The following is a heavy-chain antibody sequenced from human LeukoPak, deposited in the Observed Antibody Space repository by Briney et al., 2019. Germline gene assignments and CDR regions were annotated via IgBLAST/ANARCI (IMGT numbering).Heavy chain of an antibody. J-gene: IGHJ5*02. CDR2: ISYDGSNK. Sequence: GGSLRLSCAASGLTFSSYAMHWVRQAPGKGLEWVAVISYDGSNKYYADSVKGRFTISRDNSKNTLYLQMNSLRAEDTAVYYCARAIAATPNWFDPWGQGTLVTVSS. CDR1: GLTFSSYA. D-gene: IGHD2-15*01. V-gene: IGHV3-30-3*01. CDR3: ARAIAATPNWFDP.